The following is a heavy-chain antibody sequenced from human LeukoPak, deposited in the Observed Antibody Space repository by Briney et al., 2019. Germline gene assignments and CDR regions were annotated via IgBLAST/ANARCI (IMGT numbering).Heavy chain of an antibody. Sequence: PSETLSLTCGVYDDSFSNFYWSWIRQPPGKGLEWIGEINHSGMTNYNPSLKSRVTISVDTSKNQFSLKLSSVTAADTAVYYCARYGLAGYYFDYWGQGTLVTVSS. J-gene: IGHJ4*02. D-gene: IGHD3-16*01. CDR2: INHSGMT. CDR3: ARYGLAGYYFDY. V-gene: IGHV4-34*10. CDR1: DDSFSNFY.